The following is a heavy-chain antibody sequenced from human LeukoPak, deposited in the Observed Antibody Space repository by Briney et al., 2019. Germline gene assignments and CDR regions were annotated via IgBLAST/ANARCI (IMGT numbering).Heavy chain of an antibody. J-gene: IGHJ3*02. Sequence: PGGSLRLSCAASGSTLNEYAMNWVRQAPGKGLEWVSGISERGDRTSSAASVKGRFTISRDNSRNILYLQMNSLRADDTAVYYCAKGSLYCGGDCYSPDAFDIWGQGTMVTVSS. CDR3: AKGSLYCGGDCYSPDAFDI. CDR1: GSTLNEYA. V-gene: IGHV3-23*01. CDR2: ISERGDRT. D-gene: IGHD2-21*02.